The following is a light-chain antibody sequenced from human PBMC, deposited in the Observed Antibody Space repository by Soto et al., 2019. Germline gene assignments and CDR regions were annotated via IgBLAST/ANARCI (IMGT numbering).Light chain of an antibody. CDR1: TSNVANNF. V-gene: IGLV1-51*01. Sequence: QSVLMQPPSVSAAPGQKVTISCSGTTSNVANNFVSWYQQFPGKAPKLLIYDDIRRPSGVPDRFSASKSGTSATLGITGLQTGDEADYYCGSWDSSLTANVFGTGTKVTVL. CDR2: DDI. CDR3: GSWDSSLTANV. J-gene: IGLJ1*01.